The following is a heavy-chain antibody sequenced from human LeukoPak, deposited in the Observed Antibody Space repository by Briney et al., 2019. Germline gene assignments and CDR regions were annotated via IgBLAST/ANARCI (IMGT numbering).Heavy chain of an antibody. CDR3: ARVTSPARRGRTLVAAAATPFDY. CDR1: GGTFSSYA. CDR2: INPGGGRT. J-gene: IGHJ4*02. V-gene: IGHV1-46*01. Sequence: GASVKVSCKASGGTFSSYAISWVRQAPGLGLEWMGVINPGGGRTTYAQKFQDRVNMTRDTSTSTVYMELSGLTSADTAVYFCARVTSPARRGRTLVAAAATPFDYWGQGTLVTVSS. D-gene: IGHD2-15*01.